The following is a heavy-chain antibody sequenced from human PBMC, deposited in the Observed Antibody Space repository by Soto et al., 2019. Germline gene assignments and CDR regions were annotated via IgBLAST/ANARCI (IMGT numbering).Heavy chain of an antibody. CDR2: IYYSGST. CDR3: ARLGSGSGSRYYYYYYMDV. Sequence: SESLSLTCTFSGDSINSSGYDLALINQPPGKGLEWIGSIYYSGSTYYNPSLKSRVTISVDTSKNQFSLKLSSVTAADTAVYYCARLGSGSGSRYYYYYYMDVWGKGTTVTVSS. J-gene: IGHJ6*03. D-gene: IGHD3-10*01. V-gene: IGHV4-39*01. CDR1: GDSINSSGYD.